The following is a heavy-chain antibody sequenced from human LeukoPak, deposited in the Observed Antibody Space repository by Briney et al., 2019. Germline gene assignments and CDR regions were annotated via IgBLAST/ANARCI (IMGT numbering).Heavy chain of an antibody. Sequence: ASVKVSCKTSGYTFTEYYMHWVRQAPGQGLEWMGWISPTSGDTRYAQKFQGRVAMTRDTSIRTGYMELSRLRSDDTAVYYCVRDGLNWNYDYWGQGTLVAVSS. J-gene: IGHJ4*02. V-gene: IGHV1-2*02. CDR2: ISPTSGDT. CDR3: VRDGLNWNYDY. CDR1: GYTFTEYY. D-gene: IGHD1-7*01.